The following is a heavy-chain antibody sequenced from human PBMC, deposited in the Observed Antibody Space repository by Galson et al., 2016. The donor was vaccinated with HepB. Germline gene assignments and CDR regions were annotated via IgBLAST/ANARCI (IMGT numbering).Heavy chain of an antibody. J-gene: IGHJ4*02. CDR3: TTGNKGWLRGN. CDR2: IKSKTDGETT. Sequence: SLRLSCAATGFTFSDAWMTWVRQTPGRGLECVGLIKSKTDGETTDYAAPVKGRFTISRDDSKDTLYLQMNSLKIEDTAVYYCTTGNKGWLRGNWGQGTLVTVSS. CDR1: GFTFSDAW. V-gene: IGHV3-15*01. D-gene: IGHD5-12*01.